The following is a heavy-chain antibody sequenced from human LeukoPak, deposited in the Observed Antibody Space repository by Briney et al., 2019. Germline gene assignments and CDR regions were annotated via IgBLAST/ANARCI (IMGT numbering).Heavy chain of an antibody. J-gene: IGHJ3*02. CDR3: ASSLSSRAFDI. D-gene: IGHD3-16*02. V-gene: IGHV3-7*03. CDR2: IKQDGSEK. CDR1: GFTFNYTW. Sequence: GGSLRLSCAASGFTFNYTWMSWVRQVPGKGLEWVANIKQDGSEKYYVDSVKGRFTISRDNAKNSLYLQMNSLRAEDTAVYYCASSLSSRAFDIWGQGTMVTVSS.